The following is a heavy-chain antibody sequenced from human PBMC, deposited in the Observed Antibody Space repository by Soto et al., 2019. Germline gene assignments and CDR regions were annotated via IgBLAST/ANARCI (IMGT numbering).Heavy chain of an antibody. CDR3: ARGHRSSGGYCSSTSCYHWFDP. CDR1: GFTFSTYS. V-gene: IGHV3-21*01. J-gene: IGHJ5*02. Sequence: GGSLRLSCAASGFTFSTYSMNWVRQAPGKGLEWVSSISSGSSYIYYADSLKGRFTISRDNAKNSLYLQMNSLRAEDTAVYYCARGHRSSGGYCSSTSCYHWFDPWGQGSLVTAPQ. CDR2: ISSGSSYI. D-gene: IGHD2-2*01.